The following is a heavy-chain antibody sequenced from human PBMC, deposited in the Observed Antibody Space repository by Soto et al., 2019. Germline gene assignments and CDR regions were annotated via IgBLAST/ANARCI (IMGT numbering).Heavy chain of an antibody. V-gene: IGHV3-33*01. CDR3: AREYSSSWYYDAFDI. CDR1: GFTFSSYG. CDR2: IWYDGSNK. D-gene: IGHD6-13*01. Sequence: GGSLRLSCAASGFTFSSYGMHWVRQAPGKGLEWVAVIWYDGSNKYYADSVKGRFTISRDNSKNTLYLQMNSLRAEDTAVYYCAREYSSSWYYDAFDIWGQGTMVTVSS. J-gene: IGHJ3*02.